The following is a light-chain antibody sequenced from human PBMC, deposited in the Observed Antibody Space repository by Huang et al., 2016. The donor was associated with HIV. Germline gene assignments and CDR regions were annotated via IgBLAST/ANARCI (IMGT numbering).Light chain of an antibody. V-gene: IGKV1-39*01. CDR3: QQSYSALSS. CDR1: QNIKTY. J-gene: IGKJ5*01. CDR2: SAP. Sequence: IQMTQSPTSLSASIGDRVSIACRASQNIKTYLNWYQQKPGKAPKLLISSAPTLHSGVPSRFSGSGSGTDFTLTIRGLQLDDFATYYCQQSYSALSSFGPGTRL.